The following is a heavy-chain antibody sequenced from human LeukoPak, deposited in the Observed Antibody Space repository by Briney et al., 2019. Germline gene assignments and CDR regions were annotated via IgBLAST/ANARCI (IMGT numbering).Heavy chain of an antibody. V-gene: IGHV4-34*01. CDR2: INHSGRT. Sequence: SETLSPTCAVYGGSFSGYYWNWIRQPPGKGLEWIGEINHSGRTKYNPSLKSRVTISVDTSKNQFSLILSSATAADTAVYYCARGQFQRDYWGQGTLVTVSS. D-gene: IGHD5-24*01. CDR3: ARGQFQRDY. CDR1: GGSFSGYY. J-gene: IGHJ4*02.